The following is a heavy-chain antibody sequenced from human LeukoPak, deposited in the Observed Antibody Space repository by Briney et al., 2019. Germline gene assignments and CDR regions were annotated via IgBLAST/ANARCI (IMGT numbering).Heavy chain of an antibody. D-gene: IGHD3-16*02. CDR2: IDVSGNT. CDR1: GVSISPYH. CDR3: ARETRGFIGDAFDI. V-gene: IGHV4-59*01. Sequence: PSETLSLTCTVSGVSISPYHWDWIPQPPGKGLEWSGYIDVSGNTNYNPSLKSRLTISVDTSKNQFSLKLSSVTAADTAVYYCARETRGFIGDAFDIWGQGTLVTVSS. J-gene: IGHJ3*02.